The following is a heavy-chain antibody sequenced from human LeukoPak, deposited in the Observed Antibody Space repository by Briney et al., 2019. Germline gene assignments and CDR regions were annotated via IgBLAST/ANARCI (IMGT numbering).Heavy chain of an antibody. V-gene: IGHV3-23*01. J-gene: IGHJ4*02. CDR2: ISGSGGST. CDR3: AKDRTVLKYQLLYIYFDY. CDR1: GFTFSSYA. Sequence: KPGGSLRLSCAASGFTFSSYAMSWVRQAPGKGLEWVSAISGSGGSTYYADSVKGRFTISRDNSKNTLYLQMNSLRAEDTAVYYCAKDRTVLKYQLLYIYFDYWGQGTLVTVSS. D-gene: IGHD2-2*02.